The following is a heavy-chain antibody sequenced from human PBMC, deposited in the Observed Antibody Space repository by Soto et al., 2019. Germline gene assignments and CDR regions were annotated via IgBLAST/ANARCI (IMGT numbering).Heavy chain of an antibody. J-gene: IGHJ4*01. CDR2: IYHGGTT. V-gene: IGHV4-38-2*02. CDR3: ARVHVMVVAGSTFDY. Sequence: SETLSLTCTVSVYSISSGSYWAWIRQPPGKGPEWIASIYHGGTTFYNPSLKSRITISVDTSNNQFSLKLTSVTAADTAVYYCARVHVMVVAGSTFDYWGHGTLVTVSS. CDR1: VYSISSGSY. D-gene: IGHD6-19*01.